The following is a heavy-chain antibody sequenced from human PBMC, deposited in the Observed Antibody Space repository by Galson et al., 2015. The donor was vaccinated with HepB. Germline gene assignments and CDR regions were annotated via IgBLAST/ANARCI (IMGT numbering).Heavy chain of an antibody. Sequence: SLRLSCAASGFTFSSYGMHWVRQAPGKGLEWVAVIWYDGSNKYYADSVKGRFTISRDNSKNTLYLQMNSLRAEDTAVYYCARDYCSGGSCWQTSFDYWGQGTLVTVSS. CDR2: IWYDGSNK. V-gene: IGHV3-33*08. D-gene: IGHD2-15*01. CDR3: ARDYCSGGSCWQTSFDY. J-gene: IGHJ4*02. CDR1: GFTFSSYG.